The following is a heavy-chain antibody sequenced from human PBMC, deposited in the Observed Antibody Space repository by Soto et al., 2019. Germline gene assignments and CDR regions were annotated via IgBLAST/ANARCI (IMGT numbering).Heavy chain of an antibody. CDR1: GFTFSSYA. Sequence: GGSLRLSCAASGFTFSSYAMHWVRQAPGKGLEWVAVISYDGSNKYYADSVKGRFTISRDNSKNTLYLQMNSLRAEDTAVYYCAASSIAAQVHYWGQGTLVTVSS. CDR2: ISYDGSNK. CDR3: AASSIAAQVHY. J-gene: IGHJ4*02. D-gene: IGHD6-6*01. V-gene: IGHV3-30-3*01.